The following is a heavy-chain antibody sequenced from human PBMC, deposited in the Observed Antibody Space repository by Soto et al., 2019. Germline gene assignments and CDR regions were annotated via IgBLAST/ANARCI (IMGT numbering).Heavy chain of an antibody. D-gene: IGHD3-10*01. CDR2: IYYSGST. J-gene: IGHJ2*01. V-gene: IGHV4-39*01. CDR3: ARQGPYYCQIWYFDL. Sequence: APDKLSLTCTVSGGFISRSGYYWVWIRQAPGKGLEWIGSIYYSGSTCYNPSLKSRVTISVDTSKNQFSLKLSSVTAADTAVYYCARQGPYYCQIWYFDLRGRGTLVTVS. CDR1: GGFISRSGYY.